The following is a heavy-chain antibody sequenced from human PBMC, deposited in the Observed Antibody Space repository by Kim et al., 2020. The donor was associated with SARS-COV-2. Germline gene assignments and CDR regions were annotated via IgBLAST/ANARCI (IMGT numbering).Heavy chain of an antibody. Sequence: SLPSRVTISVDTSKNQFSLKLSSVTAADTAVYYCARGRITIFGVVTEFDYWGQGTLVTVSS. V-gene: IGHV4-31*02. J-gene: IGHJ4*02. D-gene: IGHD3-3*01. CDR3: ARGRITIFGVVTEFDY.